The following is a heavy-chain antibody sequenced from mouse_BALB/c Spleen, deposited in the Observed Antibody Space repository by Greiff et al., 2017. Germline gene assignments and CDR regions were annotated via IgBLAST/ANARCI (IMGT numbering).Heavy chain of an antibody. CDR1: GFTFSSYG. CDR3: ARQDYGYDERDFDY. V-gene: IGHV5-6*01. CDR2: ISSGGSYT. Sequence: EVKLMESGGDLVKPGGSLKLSCAASGFTFSSYGMSWVRQTPDKRLEWVATISSGGSYTYYPDSVKGRFTISRDNAKNTLYLQMSSLKSEDTAMYYCARQDYGYDERDFDYWGQGTTLTVSS. J-gene: IGHJ2*01. D-gene: IGHD2-2*01.